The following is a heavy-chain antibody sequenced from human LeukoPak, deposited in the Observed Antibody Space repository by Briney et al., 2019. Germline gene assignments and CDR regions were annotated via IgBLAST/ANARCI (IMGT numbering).Heavy chain of an antibody. J-gene: IGHJ4*02. Sequence: PGGSLRLSCAASGFTFSNYWMHWVRQTPAKGLVWISAISTDGTTTRYADSVKGRISISRDNAKNTVYLEMNSLRAEDTAVYYCTRDGTTVTLFAYWGQGTLVTVSS. CDR2: ISTDGTTT. V-gene: IGHV3-74*01. CDR3: TRDGTTVTLFAY. CDR1: GFTFSNYW. D-gene: IGHD4-17*01.